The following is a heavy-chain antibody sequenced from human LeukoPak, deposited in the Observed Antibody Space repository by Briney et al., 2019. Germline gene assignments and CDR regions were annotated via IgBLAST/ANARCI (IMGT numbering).Heavy chain of an antibody. CDR3: AKDQRSYYYDSSGYTWDY. V-gene: IGHV3-43*01. CDR2: ISWDGGST. D-gene: IGHD3-22*01. J-gene: IGHJ4*02. CDR1: GFTFDDYT. Sequence: GSLRLSCAASGFTFDDYTMHWVRQAPGKGLEWVSLISWDGGSTYYADSVKGRFTISRDNSKNSLYLQMNSPRTEDTALYYCAKDQRSYYYDSSGYTWDYWGQGTLVTVSS.